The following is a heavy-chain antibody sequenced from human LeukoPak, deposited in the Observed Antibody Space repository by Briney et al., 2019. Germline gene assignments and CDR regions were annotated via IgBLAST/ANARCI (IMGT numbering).Heavy chain of an antibody. CDR3: AREAPIPN. V-gene: IGHV3-30-3*01. CDR2: ISYDGSNK. Sequence: GGSLRLSCAASGFTFSSYAMHWVRQAPGEGLEWVAVISYDGSNKYYADSVKGRFTISRDNSKNTLYLQMNSLRAEDTAVYYCAREAPIPNWGQGTLVTVSS. CDR1: GFTFSSYA. D-gene: IGHD2-2*02. J-gene: IGHJ4*02.